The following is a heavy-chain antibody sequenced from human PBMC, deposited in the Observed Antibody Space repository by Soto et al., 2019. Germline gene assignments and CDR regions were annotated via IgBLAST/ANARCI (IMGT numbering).Heavy chain of an antibody. CDR2: ISGSGGST. CDR1: GFTFSSYA. D-gene: IGHD3-9*01. Sequence: GGSLRLSCAASGFTFSSYAMSWVRQAPGKGLEWVSAISGSGGSTYYADSVKGRFTISRDNSKNTLYLQMNSLRAEDTAVYYCAKVTHYDILTGEFDYWGQGTLVTVSS. V-gene: IGHV3-23*01. J-gene: IGHJ4*02. CDR3: AKVTHYDILTGEFDY.